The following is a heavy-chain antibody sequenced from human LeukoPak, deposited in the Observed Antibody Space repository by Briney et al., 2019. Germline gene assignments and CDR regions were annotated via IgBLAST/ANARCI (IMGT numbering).Heavy chain of an antibody. CDR3: ASDIVPRDDAFDI. V-gene: IGHV3-30-3*01. CDR2: ISYDGSNK. J-gene: IGHJ3*02. CDR1: GFTFSSYA. Sequence: GGSLRLSCAASGFTFSSYAMHWVRQAPGKGLEWVAVISYDGSNKYYADSVKGRFTISRDNSKNTLYLQMNSLRAEDTAVYYCASDIVPRDDAFDIWGQGTMVTVSS. D-gene: IGHD2-8*01.